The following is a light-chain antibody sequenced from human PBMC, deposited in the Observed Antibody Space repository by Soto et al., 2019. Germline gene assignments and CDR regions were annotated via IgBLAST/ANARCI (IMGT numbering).Light chain of an antibody. V-gene: IGKV3-20*01. CDR2: DIS. CDR3: QQYGSAPRP. CDR1: QSVIRTY. Sequence: EIVLTQSPGTLSLSPGERATLSCRASQSVIRTYLAWYQQKPGQAPRLLMYDISRRATGIPDRFSGSGSGTDFRLTINRLEPEYFAVYYCQQYGSAPRPFGGGTTVEVK. J-gene: IGKJ4*01.